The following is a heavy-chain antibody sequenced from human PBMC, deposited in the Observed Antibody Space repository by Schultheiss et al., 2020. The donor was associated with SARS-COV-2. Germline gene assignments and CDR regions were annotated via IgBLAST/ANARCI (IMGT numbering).Heavy chain of an antibody. V-gene: IGHV4-61*08. CDR1: GGSISSGGYY. CDR2: IYYSGST. Sequence: SETLSLTCTVSGGSISSGGYYWSWIRQHPGKGLEWIGYIYYSGSTNYNPSLKSRVTISVDTSKNQFSLKLSSVTAADTAVYYCARRDYSGSGSYYPWGQGTLVTVSS. D-gene: IGHD3-10*01. J-gene: IGHJ5*02. CDR3: ARRDYSGSGSYYP.